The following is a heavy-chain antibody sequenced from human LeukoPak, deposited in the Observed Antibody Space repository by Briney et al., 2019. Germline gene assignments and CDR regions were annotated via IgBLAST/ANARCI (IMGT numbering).Heavy chain of an antibody. J-gene: IGHJ5*02. CDR3: VYCSGGSCYSNGPWFDP. V-gene: IGHV3-23*01. Sequence: GGSLRLSCAASGFTFSSYAMSWVRQPPAQRLEWVSVISDSGGGTYYADSVKGRFTISRDNAKNTLYLQMNSLRADDTALYYCVYCSGGSCYSNGPWFDPWGQGTLVTVSS. CDR1: GFTFSSYA. D-gene: IGHD2-15*01. CDR2: ISDSGGGT.